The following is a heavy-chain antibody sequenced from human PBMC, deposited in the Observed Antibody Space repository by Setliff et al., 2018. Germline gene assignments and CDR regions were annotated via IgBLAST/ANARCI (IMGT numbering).Heavy chain of an antibody. CDR2: AYTTGST. Sequence: PSETLSLTCTVSGGSISSGNYYWSWIRQPAGKGLEWIGRAYTTGSTNFNPSLKSRVTISLDTSKNRISLELRSVTAADTAVYYCARSGHFDIMTGQDTMDVWGQGTTVTVSS. CDR3: ARSGHFDIMTGQDTMDV. J-gene: IGHJ6*02. CDR1: GGSISSGNYY. D-gene: IGHD3-9*01. V-gene: IGHV4-61*02.